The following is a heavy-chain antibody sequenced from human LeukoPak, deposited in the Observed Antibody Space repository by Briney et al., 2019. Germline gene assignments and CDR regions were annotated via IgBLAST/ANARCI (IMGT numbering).Heavy chain of an antibody. Sequence: SETLSLTCTVSGGSISSSSYYWGWIRQPPGKGLEWIGSIYYSGSTYYNPSLKSRVTISVDTSKNQSALKLSSVTAADTAVYYCARDGARIAAAGLDYWGQGTLVTVSS. CDR2: IYYSGST. J-gene: IGHJ4*02. CDR1: GGSISSSSYY. D-gene: IGHD6-13*01. CDR3: ARDGARIAAAGLDY. V-gene: IGHV4-39*06.